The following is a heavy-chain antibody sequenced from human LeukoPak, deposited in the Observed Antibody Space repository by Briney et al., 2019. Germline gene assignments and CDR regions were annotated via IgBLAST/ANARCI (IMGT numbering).Heavy chain of an antibody. CDR1: GGSISSYY. D-gene: IGHD3-9*01. V-gene: IGHV4-4*07. Sequence: SETLSLTCTVSGGSISSYYWSWIRQPAGKGLEWIGSIYYSGSTYYNPSLKSRVTISVDTSKNQFSLKLSSVTAADTAVYYCARAYYDISSPSDAFDIWGQGTMVTVSS. CDR2: IYYSGST. CDR3: ARAYYDISSPSDAFDI. J-gene: IGHJ3*02.